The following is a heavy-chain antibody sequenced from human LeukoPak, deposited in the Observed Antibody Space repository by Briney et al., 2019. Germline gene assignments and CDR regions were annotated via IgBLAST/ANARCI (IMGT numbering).Heavy chain of an antibody. J-gene: IGHJ4*02. CDR3: AKDLGYCSSTSCYRGAVDY. Sequence: GGSLRLSCAASGFTFSNAWMSWVRQAPGKGLEWVGRIKSKTDGGTTDYAAPVKGRFTISRDDSKNTLYLQMNSLRAEDTAVYYCAKDLGYCSSTSCYRGAVDYWGQGTLVTVSS. D-gene: IGHD2-2*02. CDR2: IKSKTDGGTT. V-gene: IGHV3-15*01. CDR1: GFTFSNAW.